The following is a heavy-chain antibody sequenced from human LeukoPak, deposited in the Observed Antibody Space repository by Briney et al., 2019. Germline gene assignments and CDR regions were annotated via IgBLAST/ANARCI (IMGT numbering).Heavy chain of an antibody. Sequence: GGSLGLSCAASGFTFSSYGMHWVRQAPGKGLEWVAVISYDGSNKYYADSVKGRFTISRDNSKNTLYLQMNSLRAEDTAVYYCAKDLTGYSSGWYGGDYWGQGTLVTVSS. D-gene: IGHD6-19*01. CDR2: ISYDGSNK. CDR1: GFTFSSYG. V-gene: IGHV3-30*18. J-gene: IGHJ4*02. CDR3: AKDLTGYSSGWYGGDY.